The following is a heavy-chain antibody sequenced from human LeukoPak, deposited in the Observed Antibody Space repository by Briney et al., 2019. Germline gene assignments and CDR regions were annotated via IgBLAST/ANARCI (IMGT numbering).Heavy chain of an antibody. CDR2: IYYSGST. V-gene: IGHV4-59*01. CDR3: ARYSSGWYGTSPISTYYFDY. Sequence: SETLSLTCTVSGGSISSYYWSWIRQPPGKGLEWIGYIYYSGSTNYNPSLKSRVTISVDTSKNQFSLKLSSVTAADTAVYYCARYSSGWYGTSPISTYYFDYWGQGTLVTVSS. J-gene: IGHJ4*02. D-gene: IGHD6-19*01. CDR1: GGSISSYY.